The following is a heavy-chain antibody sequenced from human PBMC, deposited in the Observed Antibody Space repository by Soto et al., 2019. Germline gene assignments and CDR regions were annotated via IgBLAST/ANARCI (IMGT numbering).Heavy chain of an antibody. CDR1: GFTVSSND. V-gene: IGHV3-66*01. CDR3: ESSFFCSGGSCYSISSH. D-gene: IGHD2-15*01. CDR2: IYTGGGT. J-gene: IGHJ4*02. Sequence: EVQLVESGGGLVHPGGSLRLSCAPSGFTVSSNDMSWVRQAPGKGLEWVSVIYTGGGTYYADSVKCRFTISRDNSKNTLYLQMNSLRDEDTAVYYCESSFFCSGGSCYSISSHWGQGTLVTVSS.